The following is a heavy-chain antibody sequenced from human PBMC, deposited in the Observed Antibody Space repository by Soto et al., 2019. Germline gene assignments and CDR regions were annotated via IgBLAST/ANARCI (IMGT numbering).Heavy chain of an antibody. J-gene: IGHJ5*02. CDR1: GYTFTSYD. CDR3: ARGAVWSGHYNWFDP. CDR2: MNPNSGNT. D-gene: IGHD3-3*01. Sequence: GASVKVSCKASGYTFTSYDINWVRQATGQGLEWMGWMNPNSGNTGYAQKFQGRVTMTRNTSISTAYMELSSLRSEDTAVYYCARGAVWSGHYNWFDPWGQGTLVTVSS. V-gene: IGHV1-8*01.